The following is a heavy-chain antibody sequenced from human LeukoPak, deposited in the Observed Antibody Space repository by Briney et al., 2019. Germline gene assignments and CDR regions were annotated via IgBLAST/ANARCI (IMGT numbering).Heavy chain of an antibody. CDR1: GYTFTGYY. CDR2: INPNSGGT. CDR3: AREGPIEYSSSSEVDSYYYGMDV. Sequence: ASVKVSCKASGYTFTGYYMHWVRHAPGQGLEWMGWINPNSGGTNYAQKFQGWVTMTRDTSISTAYMELSRLRSDDTAVYYCAREGPIEYSSSSEVDSYYYGMDVWGQGTTVTVSS. D-gene: IGHD6-6*01. J-gene: IGHJ6*02. V-gene: IGHV1-2*04.